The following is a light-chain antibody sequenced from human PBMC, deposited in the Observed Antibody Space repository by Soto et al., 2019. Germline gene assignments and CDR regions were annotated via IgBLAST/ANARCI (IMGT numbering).Light chain of an antibody. CDR1: SSDVGSYNL. Sequence: QSALTQPASVSGSPGQSITISCTGTSSDVGSYNLVSWYQQHPGKAPKLMISEGNKRPSGISNRFSGSKSGNTASLTISGLQAEDEADHYCCSFATSGTWVFGGGTKLTVL. J-gene: IGLJ3*02. CDR3: CSFATSGTWV. V-gene: IGLV2-23*01. CDR2: EGN.